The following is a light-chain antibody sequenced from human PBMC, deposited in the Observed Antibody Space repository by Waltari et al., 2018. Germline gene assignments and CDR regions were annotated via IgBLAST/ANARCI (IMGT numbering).Light chain of an antibody. V-gene: IGLV2-8*01. CDR3: SSYAGSDNFVV. CDR2: EVS. CDR1: SSDIGGYTY. J-gene: IGLJ2*01. Sequence: QSALTQPPSASGSPGQSVTISCTGTSSDIGGYTYVSWYQHHPDKAPKPMIYEVSKRPSGVPDRFSGSKSDNTASLTVSGLQAEDEADYYCSSYAGSDNFVVFGGGTKLTVL.